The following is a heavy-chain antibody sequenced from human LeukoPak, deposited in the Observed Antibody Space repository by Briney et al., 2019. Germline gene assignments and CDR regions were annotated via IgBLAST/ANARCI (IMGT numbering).Heavy chain of an antibody. CDR3: ALWDSSGYYPDY. D-gene: IGHD3-22*01. V-gene: IGHV4-34*01. Sequence: PSETLSLTCAVYGGSFSGYYWSWIRQPPGKGLEWIGEINHSGSTNYNPSLKSRVTISVDTSKNQFSLKLSSVTAADTAVYYCALWDSSGYYPDYWGQGTLVTVSS. J-gene: IGHJ4*02. CDR2: INHSGST. CDR1: GGSFSGYY.